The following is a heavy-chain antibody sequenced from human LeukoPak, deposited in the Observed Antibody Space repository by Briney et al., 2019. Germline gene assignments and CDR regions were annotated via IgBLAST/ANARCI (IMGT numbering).Heavy chain of an antibody. D-gene: IGHD6-19*01. CDR1: GYTFTGYY. Sequence: GASVKVSCKASGYTFTGYYMHWVRQAPGQGLEWMGWISAYNGNTNYAQKLQGRVTMTTDTSTSTAYMELRSLRSDDTAVYYCARDYSSGWYVGYWGQGTLVTVSS. CDR3: ARDYSSGWYVGY. CDR2: ISAYNGNT. V-gene: IGHV1-18*04. J-gene: IGHJ4*02.